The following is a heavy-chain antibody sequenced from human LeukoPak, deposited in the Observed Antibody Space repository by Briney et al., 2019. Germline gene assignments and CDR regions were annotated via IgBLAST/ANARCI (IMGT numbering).Heavy chain of an antibody. V-gene: IGHV3-30*04. CDR2: ISYDGSNK. D-gene: IGHD1-14*01. CDR3: ARDNKGPRRLDV. J-gene: IGHJ6*04. Sequence: GGSLRLSCAASGFTFSSYAMHWVRQAPGKGLEWVAVISYDGSNKYYADSVKGRFTISRDNSKNTLYLQMNSLRAEDTAVYYCARDNKGPRRLDVWGKGTTVTISS. CDR1: GFTFSSYA.